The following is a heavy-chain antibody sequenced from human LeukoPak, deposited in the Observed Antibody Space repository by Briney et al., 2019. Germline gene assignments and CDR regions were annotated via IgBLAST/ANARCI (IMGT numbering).Heavy chain of an antibody. CDR2: ISAYNGNT. CDR1: GYTFTSHG. D-gene: IGHD2-2*01. Sequence: ASVKVSCKASGYTFTSHGISWVRQAPGQGLEWMGWISAYNGNTNYAQKLQGRVTMTTDTSTSTAYMELRSLRSDDTAVYYCARDSPGCSSTSCSPTDYWGQGTLVTVSS. J-gene: IGHJ4*02. CDR3: ARDSPGCSSTSCSPTDY. V-gene: IGHV1-18*01.